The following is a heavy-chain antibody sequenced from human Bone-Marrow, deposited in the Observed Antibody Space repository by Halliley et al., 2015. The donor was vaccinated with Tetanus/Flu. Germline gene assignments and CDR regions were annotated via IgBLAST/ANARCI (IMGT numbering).Heavy chain of an antibody. CDR2: ISFDGGTK. CDR1: GFTFSDYA. V-gene: IGHV3-30*18. CDR3: AKNSERGGAAMGERFDY. D-gene: IGHD3-10*01. Sequence: SLSLSCAASGFTFSDYAMHWVRQAPGKGLEWVAVISFDGGTKYYADSVRGRFTISRDTSVNKVFLQMSSLRAEDTAMYYCAKNSERGGAAMGERFDYWGQGNLVTVSS. J-gene: IGHJ4*02.